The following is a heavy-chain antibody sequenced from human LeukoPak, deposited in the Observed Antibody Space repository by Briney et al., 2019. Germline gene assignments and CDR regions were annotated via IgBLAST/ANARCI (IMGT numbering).Heavy chain of an antibody. Sequence: SETLSLTCTVSGGSISSYHWSWIRQPAGKGLEWIGRINTSGNTNYNPSLKSRVTMSVDTSKNQFSLKLTSVTAADTAVYYCARAGDYGDYVGWFDPWGQGTLVTVSS. V-gene: IGHV4-4*07. D-gene: IGHD4-17*01. CDR2: INTSGNT. CDR1: GGSISSYH. J-gene: IGHJ5*02. CDR3: ARAGDYGDYVGWFDP.